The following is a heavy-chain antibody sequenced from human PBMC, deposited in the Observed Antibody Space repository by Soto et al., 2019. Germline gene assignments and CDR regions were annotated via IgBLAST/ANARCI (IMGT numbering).Heavy chain of an antibody. CDR3: TTDTWAVVTPMMP. J-gene: IGHJ5*02. V-gene: IGHV3-15*01. CDR2: IKSKTDGGTT. CDR1: GFTFSNAW. Sequence: EVQLVESGGGLVKPGGSLRLSCAASGFTFSNAWISWVRQAPGKGLEWVGRIKSKTDGGTTDYAAPVKGRFTISRDDSKNTLYLQMNSLKTEDTAVYYCTTDTWAVVTPMMPWGQGTLVTVSS. D-gene: IGHD2-15*01.